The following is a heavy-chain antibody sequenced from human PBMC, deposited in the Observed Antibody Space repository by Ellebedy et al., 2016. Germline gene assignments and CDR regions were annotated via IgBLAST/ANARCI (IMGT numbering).Heavy chain of an antibody. D-gene: IGHD2-15*01. CDR3: ARDRYCSGGSCYSHYGMDV. CDR1: GYTFTSYG. Sequence: ASVKVSCXASGYTFTSYGISWVRQAPGQGLEWMGWISAYNGNTNYAQKLQGRVTMTTDTSTSTAYMELRSLRSDDTAVYYCARDRYCSGGSCYSHYGMDVWGQGTTVTVSS. V-gene: IGHV1-18*01. CDR2: ISAYNGNT. J-gene: IGHJ6*02.